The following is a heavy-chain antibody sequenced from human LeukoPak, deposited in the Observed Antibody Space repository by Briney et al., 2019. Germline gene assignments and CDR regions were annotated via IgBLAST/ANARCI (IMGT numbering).Heavy chain of an antibody. V-gene: IGHV1-2*02. Sequence: ASVKVSCKASGYTFTGYYMHWVRQAPGQGLEWMGWINPNSGGTNYAQKFQGRVTMTRDTSISTAYMELSRLRSDDTAVYYCARDRDSVVGAGNWFDPWGQGTQVTVSS. CDR2: INPNSGGT. CDR1: GYTFTGYY. D-gene: IGHD1-26*01. CDR3: ARDRDSVVGAGNWFDP. J-gene: IGHJ5*02.